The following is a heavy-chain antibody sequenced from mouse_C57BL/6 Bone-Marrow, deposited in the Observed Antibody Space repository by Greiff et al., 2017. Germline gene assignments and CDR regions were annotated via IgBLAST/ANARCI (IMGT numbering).Heavy chain of an antibody. CDR3: ASEGADCSNYGGY. CDR2: INPNNGGT. CDR1: GYTFTDYN. V-gene: IGHV1-22*01. J-gene: IGHJ2*01. D-gene: IGHD2-5*01. Sequence: VQLQQSGPELVKPGASVKLSCKASGYTFTDYNMPWVKQSHGKSLEWIGYINPNNGGTSYTQTFKGKTRLTVNKSSITAYIELRSLTSEDSAVYYCASEGADCSNYGGYWGQGTTLTVSS.